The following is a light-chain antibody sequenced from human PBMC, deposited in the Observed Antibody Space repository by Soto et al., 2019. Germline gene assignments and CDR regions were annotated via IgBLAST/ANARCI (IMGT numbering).Light chain of an antibody. Sequence: EIVLAQVPGTLSLSPGERATLSCRASQSVSSSYLAWYQQKPGQAPRLLIYGASNRATGIPARFSGSGSGTDFTLTISSLEPEDFAVYYCQQRYNWPLTFGGGTKVDIK. V-gene: IGKV3D-20*02. J-gene: IGKJ4*01. CDR1: QSVSSSY. CDR2: GAS. CDR3: QQRYNWPLT.